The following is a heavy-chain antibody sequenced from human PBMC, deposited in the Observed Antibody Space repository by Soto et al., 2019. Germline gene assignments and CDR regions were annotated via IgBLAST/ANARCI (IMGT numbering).Heavy chain of an antibody. Sequence: EVQLVESGGGLVQPGGSLTLSCAVSGVTFSDHYMEWVRQAPGKGLEWVARSRNKAKSYSTDFAASVKGRFTISRDESKNSLYLQMNGLKTEATAVYYCSILEGAWGQGTLVTVSS. J-gene: IGHJ4*02. CDR1: GVTFSDHY. V-gene: IGHV3-72*01. D-gene: IGHD1-26*01. CDR3: SILEGA. CDR2: SRNKAKSYST.